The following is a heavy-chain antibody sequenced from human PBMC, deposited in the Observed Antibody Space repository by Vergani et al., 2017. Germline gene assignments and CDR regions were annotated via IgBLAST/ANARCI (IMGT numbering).Heavy chain of an antibody. J-gene: IGHJ4*02. CDR2: IYYGGST. D-gene: IGHD3-22*01. Sequence: VQLVESGGGLVQPGGSLRLSCAASGFTFSSYWMSWVRQHPGKGLEWIGYIYYGGSTYYNPSLKSRVTISVDTSKNQFSLKLSSVTAADTAVYYCAREAPVSNYYDSSGPDYWGQGTLVTVSS. V-gene: IGHV4-59*06. CDR3: AREAPVSNYYDSSGPDY. CDR1: GFTFSSYW.